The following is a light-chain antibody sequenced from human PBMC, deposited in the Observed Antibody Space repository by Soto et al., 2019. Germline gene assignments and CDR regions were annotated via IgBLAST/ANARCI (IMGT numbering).Light chain of an antibody. V-gene: IGLV1-51*02. J-gene: IGLJ2*01. CDR2: ENN. CDR3: GTWDSSLSADVV. CDR1: SSNIGNNY. Sequence: QSVLTQPPSVSAAPGQKVTISCSGSSSNIGNNYVSWYQQLPGTAPKLLIYENNKRPSGIPDRFSGSKSGTSATLGITGLQTGDEADYYCGTWDSSLSADVVFGGGTKVTV.